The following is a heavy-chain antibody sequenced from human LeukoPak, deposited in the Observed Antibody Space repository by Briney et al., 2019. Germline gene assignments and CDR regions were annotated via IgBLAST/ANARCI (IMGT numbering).Heavy chain of an antibody. V-gene: IGHV3-21*04. J-gene: IGHJ4*02. CDR2: ISSSSSYI. CDR3: ARRDYNYGDHYFDY. Sequence: GGSLRLSCAASGFTFSSYSMNWVRQAPGKGLEWVSSISSSSSYIYYADSVKGRFTIPRDNAKNSLYLQMNSLRAEDTAVYYCARRDYNYGDHYFDYWGQGTLVTVSS. CDR1: GFTFSSYS. D-gene: IGHD4-17*01.